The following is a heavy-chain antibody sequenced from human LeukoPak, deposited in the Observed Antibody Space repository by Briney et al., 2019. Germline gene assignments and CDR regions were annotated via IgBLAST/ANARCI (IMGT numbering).Heavy chain of an antibody. J-gene: IGHJ4*02. V-gene: IGHV4/OR15-8*01. CDR1: GDSISSDNW. Sequence: SETLFLTCDVSGDSISSDNWWSWVRQPPGKGLEWIGEIYHSGTTNYNPSLKSRVTISVDKSKNQFSLKLSSVTAADTAVYYCTRNGYYYLDYWGQGTQVTVSP. D-gene: IGHD3-16*01. CDR2: IYHSGTT. CDR3: TRNGYYYLDY.